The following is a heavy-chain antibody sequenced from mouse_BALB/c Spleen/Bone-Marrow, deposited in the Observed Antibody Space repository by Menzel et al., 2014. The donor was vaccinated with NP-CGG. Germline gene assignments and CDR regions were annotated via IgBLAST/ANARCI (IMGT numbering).Heavy chain of an antibody. CDR3: ARADGFYDY. Sequence: VHLVESGPGLVQPSQSLSIACTVSGFSLTNFGVHWVRQSPGKGLEWLGVIWSGGSTDYNAAFISRLSISKDNSKSQVFFKMNSLQANDTAIYYCARADGFYDYWGQGTTLTVSS. CDR2: IWSGGST. CDR1: GFSLTNFG. V-gene: IGHV2-2*02. D-gene: IGHD2-3*01. J-gene: IGHJ2*01.